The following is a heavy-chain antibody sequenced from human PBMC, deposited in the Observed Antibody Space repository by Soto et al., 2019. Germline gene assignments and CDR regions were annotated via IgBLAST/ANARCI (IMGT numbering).Heavy chain of an antibody. V-gene: IGHV1-18*01. Sequence: ASVKVSCKASGYSFSSHGISWVRQAPGQGLEWLGWISPYNDDTKYAQKLQGRVTMTTDTSTRTAYMVLRSLRSDDTAVYFCARGGYYDSSGYRNYHYYGMDVWGQ. J-gene: IGHJ6*02. CDR2: ISPYNDDT. CDR1: GYSFSSHG. D-gene: IGHD3-22*01. CDR3: ARGGYYDSSGYRNYHYYGMDV.